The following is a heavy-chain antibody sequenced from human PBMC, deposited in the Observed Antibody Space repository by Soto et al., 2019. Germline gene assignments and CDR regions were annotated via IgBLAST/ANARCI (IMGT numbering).Heavy chain of an antibody. D-gene: IGHD3-10*01. CDR2: LYSGGTT. Sequence: EVQLVESGGGLIQPGGSLRLSCAASGFNFIRKYMIWVRQAPGKGLEWVSILYSGGTTYYADSVKGRFTISRDTSENTLCLQMNSLRAEDTAVYYCARGLYDSGSFYFDFWGQGTLVTVSS. V-gene: IGHV3-53*01. CDR1: GFNFIRKY. CDR3: ARGLYDSGSFYFDF. J-gene: IGHJ4*02.